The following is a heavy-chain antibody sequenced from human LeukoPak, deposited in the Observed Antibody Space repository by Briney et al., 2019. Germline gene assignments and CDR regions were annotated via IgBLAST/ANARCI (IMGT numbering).Heavy chain of an antibody. J-gene: IGHJ4*02. V-gene: IGHV3-23*01. CDR2: ISGSGGSA. Sequence: GGSLRLSCAASGFTFSSYAMSWVRQAPGKGLEWVSAISGSGGSAYYADSVKGRFTISRDNSKNTLYLQMNSLRAEDTAVYYCAKDNALSYSRGWYYFDYWGKGTLVTVSS. CDR3: AKDNALSYSRGWYYFDY. CDR1: GFTFSSYA. D-gene: IGHD6-19*01.